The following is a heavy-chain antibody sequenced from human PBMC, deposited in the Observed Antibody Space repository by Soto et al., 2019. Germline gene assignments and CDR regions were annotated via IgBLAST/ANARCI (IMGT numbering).Heavy chain of an antibody. J-gene: IGHJ5*02. D-gene: IGHD6-6*01. Sequence: PSQTLSLTCAISGDSVSSNSAAWNWIRQSPSRGLEWLGRTYYRSKWYNDYAVSVKSRITINPDTSKNQFSLQLNSVTPEDTAVYYCARGLGTYSSSSLITKHWFDPWGQGTLVTVSS. V-gene: IGHV6-1*01. CDR2: TYYRSKWYN. CDR1: GDSVSSNSAA. CDR3: ARGLGTYSSSSLITKHWFDP.